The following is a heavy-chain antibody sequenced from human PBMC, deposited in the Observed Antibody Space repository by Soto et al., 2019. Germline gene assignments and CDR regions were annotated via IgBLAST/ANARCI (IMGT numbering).Heavy chain of an antibody. CDR1: GGSIRSYF. CDR2: IYSSGNT. Sequence: SETLSLTCNVSGGSIRSYFWNWIRQPPGKGLEGIGYIYSSGNTKYNPSLKSGVTMTVDMSQNQISLSLTSVTAADTAMYYCARGRPRDGYNSGHSDFHIWGQGTMVTVPS. V-gene: IGHV4-59*01. J-gene: IGHJ3*02. CDR3: ARGRPRDGYNSGHSDFHI. D-gene: IGHD5-12*01.